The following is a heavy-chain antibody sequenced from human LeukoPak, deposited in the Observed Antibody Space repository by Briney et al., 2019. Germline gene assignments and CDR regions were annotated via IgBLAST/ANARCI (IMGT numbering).Heavy chain of an antibody. J-gene: IGHJ4*02. CDR2: INHSGST. CDR1: GGSFSGYY. Sequence: PSETLSLTCAVYGGSFSGYYWSWIRQPPGKGLEWIGEINHSGSTNYNPSLKSRVTISVDTSKNQFSLKLSSVTAADTAVYYCASARYYDSSGFEDYWGQGTLVTVSS. D-gene: IGHD3-22*01. CDR3: ASARYYDSSGFEDY. V-gene: IGHV4-34*09.